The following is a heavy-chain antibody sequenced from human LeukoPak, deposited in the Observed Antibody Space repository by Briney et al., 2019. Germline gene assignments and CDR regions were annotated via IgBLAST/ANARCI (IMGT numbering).Heavy chain of an antibody. V-gene: IGHV3-30*02. CDR2: IRYDGSNK. D-gene: IGHD6-6*01. Sequence: GGSLRLSCAASGLRFSDYYVSWIRQAPGKGLEWVAFIRYDGSNKYYADSVKGRFTISRDNSKNTLYLQMNSLRAEDTAVYYCARRSIAARKAYFDYWGQETLVTVSS. CDR3: ARRSIAARKAYFDY. J-gene: IGHJ4*02. CDR1: GLRFSDYY.